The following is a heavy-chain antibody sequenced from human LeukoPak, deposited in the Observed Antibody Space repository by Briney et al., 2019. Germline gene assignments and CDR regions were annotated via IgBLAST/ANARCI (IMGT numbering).Heavy chain of an antibody. D-gene: IGHD4-17*01. Sequence: KASETLSLTCTVSGXSVSSGSYYWSWIRQPPGKGLEWIGYIYYSGSTTYNPSLKSRVTISVDTSKNKFSLKLSSVTAADTAVYYCARVPISTTARGYFDYWGQGILVTVSS. CDR2: IYYSGST. CDR3: ARVPISTTARGYFDY. V-gene: IGHV4-61*01. J-gene: IGHJ4*02. CDR1: GXSVSSGSYY.